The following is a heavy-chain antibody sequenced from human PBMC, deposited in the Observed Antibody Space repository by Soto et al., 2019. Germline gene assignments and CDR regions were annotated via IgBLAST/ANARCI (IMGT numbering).Heavy chain of an antibody. V-gene: IGHV3-30-3*01. CDR1: GFTFSSYA. J-gene: IGHJ5*02. CDR3: ARDRAQAMTYPCWFDP. D-gene: IGHD2-21*02. CDR2: ISYDGSNK. Sequence: PGGSLRLSCAASGFTFSSYAMHWVRQAPGKGLEWVAVISYDGSNKYYADSVKGRFTISRDNSKNTLYLQMNSLRAEDTAVYYCARDRAQAMTYPCWFDPWGQGTLVTVSS.